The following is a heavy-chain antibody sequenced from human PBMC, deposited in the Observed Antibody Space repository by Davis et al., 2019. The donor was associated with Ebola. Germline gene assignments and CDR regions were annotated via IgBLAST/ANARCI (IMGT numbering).Heavy chain of an antibody. D-gene: IGHD3-10*01. Sequence: MPSETLSLTCTVSGGSISSYYWNYIRQSPGKGLEWIGYIHNSGFTKFSPSLKSRVTISVDTSKNQFSLNLSSVTAADTAVYYCARQLLWFGESPHWYFDLWGRGTLVTVSS. CDR2: IHNSGFT. V-gene: IGHV4-59*08. J-gene: IGHJ2*01. CDR1: GGSISSYY. CDR3: ARQLLWFGESPHWYFDL.